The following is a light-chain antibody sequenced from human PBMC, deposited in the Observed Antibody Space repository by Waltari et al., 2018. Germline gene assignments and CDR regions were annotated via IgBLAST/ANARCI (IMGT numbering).Light chain of an antibody. J-gene: IGLJ2*01. CDR1: SSDVGGYNY. CDR3: SSYIGSSTLEL. Sequence: SPLTQPASLSGSPGQSITIPCTGTSSDVGGYNYVPWYQQHPGKAPKLMIFDVSNRPSGVSNRFSGSKSGNTASLTISGLQAEDEADYYCSSYIGSSTLELFGGGTSLTVL. CDR2: DVS. V-gene: IGLV2-14*03.